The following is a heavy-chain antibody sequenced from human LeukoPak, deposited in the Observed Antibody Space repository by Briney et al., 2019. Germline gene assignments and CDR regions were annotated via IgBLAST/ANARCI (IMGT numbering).Heavy chain of an antibody. D-gene: IGHD4-11*01. CDR2: ISGSGGSST. CDR3: ARQVTVYYYMDV. Sequence: PGGSLTLSCAASGFTFSSYAMSWVRPAPGKGLEWVSAISGSGGSSTYYADSEKGRFTISRDNAKNSLYLQMNSLRAEDTAVYYCARQVTVYYYMDVWGKGTTVTVSS. CDR1: GFTFSSYA. J-gene: IGHJ6*03. V-gene: IGHV3-23*01.